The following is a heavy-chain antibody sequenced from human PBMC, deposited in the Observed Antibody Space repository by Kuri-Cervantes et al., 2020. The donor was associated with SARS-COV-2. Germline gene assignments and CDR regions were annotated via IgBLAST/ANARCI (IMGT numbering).Heavy chain of an antibody. J-gene: IGHJ2*01. D-gene: IGHD1-26*01. CDR1: GYTFTNYW. CDR2: TYPGDSST. V-gene: IGHV5-51*01. CDR3: AKGRGHWYFDL. Sequence: GGSLRLSCKGSGYTFTNYWIGWARQMPGKGLEWMAITYPGDSSTKYSPSFQGQVSISADKSTDTAYLQWSSLKASDTAIYFCAKGRGHWYFDLWGRGTLVTVSS.